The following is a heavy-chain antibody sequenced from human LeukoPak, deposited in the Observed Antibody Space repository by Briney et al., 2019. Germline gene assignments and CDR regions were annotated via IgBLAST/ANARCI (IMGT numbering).Heavy chain of an antibody. CDR3: ASYYDSSGYSFDY. CDR2: IIPIFGTA. V-gene: IGHV1-69*06. J-gene: IGHJ4*02. D-gene: IGHD3-22*01. Sequence: SVKVSCKASGYTFTSYDISWVRQAPGQGLEWMGGIIPIFGTANYAQKFQGRVTITADKSTSTAYMELSSLRSEDTAVYYCASYYDSSGYSFDYWGQGTLVTVSS. CDR1: GYTFTSYD.